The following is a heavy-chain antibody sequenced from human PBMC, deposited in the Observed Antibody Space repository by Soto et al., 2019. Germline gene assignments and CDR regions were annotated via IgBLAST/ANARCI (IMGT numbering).Heavy chain of an antibody. CDR1: GFTFSSYW. V-gene: IGHV3-7*05. CDR3: ASNSNWRHDY. J-gene: IGHJ4*02. Sequence: GSLRLSCAASGFTFSSYWMCWVRQAPGKGLEWVANIKQDGSEKYFVDSVKGRFTISRDNAKSSLFLQMDSLRAEDTAVYYCASNSNWRHDYWGQGTLVTVAS. D-gene: IGHD6-13*01. CDR2: IKQDGSEK.